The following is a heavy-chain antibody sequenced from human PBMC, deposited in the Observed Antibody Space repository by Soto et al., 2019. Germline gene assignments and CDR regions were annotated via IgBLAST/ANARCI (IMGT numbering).Heavy chain of an antibody. CDR3: ARHVVVSATRHYYYYMDV. D-gene: IGHD2-15*01. CDR2: INHSGST. V-gene: IGHV4-34*01. J-gene: IGHJ6*03. Sequence: SETLSLTCAVYGGSFSGYYWSWIRQPPGKGLEWIGEINHSGSTNYNPSLKSRVTISVDTSKNQFSLKLSSVTAADTAVYYCARHVVVSATRHYYYYMDVWGKGTTVTVSS. CDR1: GGSFSGYY.